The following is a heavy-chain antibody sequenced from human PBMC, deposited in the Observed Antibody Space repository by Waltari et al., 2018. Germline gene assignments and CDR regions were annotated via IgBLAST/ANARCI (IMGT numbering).Heavy chain of an antibody. CDR1: GDIFTNYA. CDR2: TIPMFGIP. CDR3: AGDLLSGTKFNV. J-gene: IGHJ3*01. D-gene: IGHD1-7*01. Sequence: QVQLVQSGAEVKKPGASVKVSCKGSGDIFTNYAISWVRQAPGQGLEWMGVTIPMFGIPHYAEKFQDRVTMTTDELTSTAYMELSSLRFEDTAVYFCAGDLLSGTKFNVWGQGTVVAVSS. V-gene: IGHV1-69*05.